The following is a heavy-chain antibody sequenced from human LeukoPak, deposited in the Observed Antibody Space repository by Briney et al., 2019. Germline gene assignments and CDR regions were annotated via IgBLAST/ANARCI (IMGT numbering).Heavy chain of an antibody. CDR2: INHSGST. D-gene: IGHD3-10*01. Sequence: KPSETLSLTCAVYGGSFSGYYWSWIRQPPGKGLEWIGEINHSGSTNYNPSLKSRVTMSLHTSKNQFSLKLSSVTAADTAVYYCARSSGTFGAEFDYWSQGTLVTVSS. CDR1: GGSFSGYY. V-gene: IGHV4-34*01. J-gene: IGHJ4*02. CDR3: ARSSGTFGAEFDY.